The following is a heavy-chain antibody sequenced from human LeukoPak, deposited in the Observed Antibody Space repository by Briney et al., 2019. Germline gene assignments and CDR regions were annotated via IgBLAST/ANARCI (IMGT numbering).Heavy chain of an antibody. D-gene: IGHD3-3*01. Sequence: ASVKVSCKASGYTFTGYYMHWVRQAPGQGLEWMGWINPNSGGTNYAQKFQGRVTITRNTSISTAYMELSSLRSEDTAVYYCARGRQSTRRFLEWLFGYWGQGTLVTVSS. J-gene: IGHJ4*02. CDR1: GYTFTGYY. V-gene: IGHV1-2*02. CDR2: INPNSGGT. CDR3: ARGRQSTRRFLEWLFGY.